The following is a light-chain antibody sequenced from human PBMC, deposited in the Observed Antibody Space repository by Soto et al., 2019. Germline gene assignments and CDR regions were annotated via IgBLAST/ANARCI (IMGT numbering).Light chain of an antibody. Sequence: HSVLTQPPSVSAAPGQKVTISCSGSTSNIGPNYVSWYQQFPGTAPKLLICDTNQRPSGIPDRFSGSKSGTSATLAITGVQAGDEADYYCGTWDNSLSVEVFGGGTKLTVL. CDR1: TSNIGPNY. CDR3: GTWDNSLSVEV. CDR2: DTN. V-gene: IGLV1-51*01. J-gene: IGLJ2*01.